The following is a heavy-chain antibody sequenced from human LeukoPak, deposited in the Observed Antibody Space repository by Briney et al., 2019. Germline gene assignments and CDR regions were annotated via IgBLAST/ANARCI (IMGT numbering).Heavy chain of an antibody. D-gene: IGHD3-10*01. CDR1: GYTFTSYG. J-gene: IGHJ4*02. CDR3: ARGTIVRGVIYS. CDR2: INGGNGNT. Sequence: ASVKVSCKTSGYTFTSYGMHWVRQAPGQSLEWMGWINGGNGNTKYSEKFQGRVTIIRDTSASTAYMELSSLRSEDTAVYFCARGTIVRGVIYSWGQGTLVTVSS. V-gene: IGHV1-3*01.